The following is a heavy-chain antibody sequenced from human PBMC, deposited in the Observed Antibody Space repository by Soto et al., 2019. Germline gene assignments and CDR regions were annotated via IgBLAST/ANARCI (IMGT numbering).Heavy chain of an antibody. D-gene: IGHD2-2*01. Sequence: QMQLVQSGAEVKKPGSPVKVSCMASGGTFSSYAISWVRQAPGQGLEWMGGILPIFGTANYARKFQGRVTITADRSTSTAYMELSSLRSEDTAVYYCARASTLTVHCGSVSCPRMDVWGQGTTVTVSS. J-gene: IGHJ6*02. CDR1: GGTFSSYA. CDR2: ILPIFGTA. CDR3: ARASTLTVHCGSVSCPRMDV. V-gene: IGHV1-69*06.